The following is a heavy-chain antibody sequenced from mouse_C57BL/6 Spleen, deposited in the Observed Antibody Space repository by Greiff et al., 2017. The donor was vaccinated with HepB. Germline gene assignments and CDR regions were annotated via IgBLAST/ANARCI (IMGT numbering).Heavy chain of an antibody. CDR1: GFSLTSYG. J-gene: IGHJ4*01. D-gene: IGHD2-4*01. Sequence: VQLKQSGPGLVQPSQSLSITCTVSGFSLTSYGVHWVRQSPGKGLEWLGVIWSGGSTDYNAAFISRLSISKDNSKSQVFFKMNSLQADDTAIYYCARGLRYAMDYWGQGTSVTVSS. CDR2: IWSGGST. V-gene: IGHV2-2*01. CDR3: ARGLRYAMDY.